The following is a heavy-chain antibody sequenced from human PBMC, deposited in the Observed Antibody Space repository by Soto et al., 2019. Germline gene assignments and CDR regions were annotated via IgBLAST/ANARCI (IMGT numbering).Heavy chain of an antibody. CDR3: ARDRITIFPQHHYGMDV. Sequence: GGSLRLSCAASGFTVSSNYMSWVRQAPGKGLEWVSVIYSGGSTYYADSVKGRFTISRDNSKNTLYLQMNSLRAEDTAVYYCARDRITIFPQHHYGMDVWGPGPTVTGSS. J-gene: IGHJ6*02. D-gene: IGHD3-3*01. CDR2: IYSGGST. V-gene: IGHV3-66*01. CDR1: GFTVSSNY.